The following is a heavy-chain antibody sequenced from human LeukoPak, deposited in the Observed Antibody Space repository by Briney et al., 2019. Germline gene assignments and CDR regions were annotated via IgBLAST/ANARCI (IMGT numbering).Heavy chain of an antibody. V-gene: IGHV4-4*07. CDR1: GDSINSFY. D-gene: IGHD3-3*01. Sequence: PSETLSLTCTVSGDSINSFYWSWIRQPAGKGLEWIGHIYSSGSTNYSPSLKSRVTMSVDTSKNQFSLKLTSVTAADTAVYYCARGSDFWSGYSLDAFDIWGQGTMVTVSS. J-gene: IGHJ3*02. CDR2: IYSSGST. CDR3: ARGSDFWSGYSLDAFDI.